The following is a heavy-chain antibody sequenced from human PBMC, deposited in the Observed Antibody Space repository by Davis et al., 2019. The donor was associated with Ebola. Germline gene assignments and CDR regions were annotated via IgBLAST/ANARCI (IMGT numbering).Heavy chain of an antibody. CDR3: VRHYDTSYWNDP. D-gene: IGHD3-9*01. CDR1: GYIFTNYG. J-gene: IGHJ5*02. CDR2: ISVIDGNT. V-gene: IGHV1-18*01. Sequence: ASVKVSCKASGYIFTNYGVSWLRQAPGKGLEWMGWISVIDGNTHDAQKFQGGVTMTADTSTSTIYMELRSLTSDDTAIYDCVRHYDTSYWNDPWCQGTLVTVSS.